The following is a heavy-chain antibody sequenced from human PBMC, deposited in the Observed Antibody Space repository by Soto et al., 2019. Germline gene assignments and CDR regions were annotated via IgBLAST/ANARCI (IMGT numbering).Heavy chain of an antibody. Sequence: ASVKVSSKASGYTFINFDISWVRQAAGQGLEWLGWMNPGSGKTGYASKFQGRVAMTRDASTGTSHLELSSLTSDDTAVYYCASMASAGTLNWIDPWGLGNVLTVSS. V-gene: IGHV1-8*02. D-gene: IGHD6-13*01. CDR2: MNPGSGKT. CDR3: ASMASAGTLNWIDP. CDR1: GYTFINFD. J-gene: IGHJ5*02.